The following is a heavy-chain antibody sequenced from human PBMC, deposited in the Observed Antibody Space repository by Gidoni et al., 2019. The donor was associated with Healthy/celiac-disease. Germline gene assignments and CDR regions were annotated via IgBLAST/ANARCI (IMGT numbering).Heavy chain of an antibody. Sequence: EVQLLESGGGLVQPGGSLRLSCAASGFTFSSYAMSWVRQAPGKGLEWVSAISGSGGSTYYADSVKGRFTISRDNSKNTLYLQMNSLRAEDTAVYYCAKGPPSLQQLVSGFDYWGQGTLVTVSS. CDR3: AKGPPSLQQLVSGFDY. J-gene: IGHJ4*02. V-gene: IGHV3-23*01. D-gene: IGHD6-13*01. CDR2: ISGSGGST. CDR1: GFTFSSYA.